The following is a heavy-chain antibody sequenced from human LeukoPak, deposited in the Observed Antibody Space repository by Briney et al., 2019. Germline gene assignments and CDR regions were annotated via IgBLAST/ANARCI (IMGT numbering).Heavy chain of an antibody. V-gene: IGHV4-59*02. J-gene: IGHJ6*03. CDR1: GGSVSSYY. D-gene: IGHD2-15*01. Sequence: SETLSLTCTVSGGSVSSYYWSWIRQPPGKGLEWIGYIYYSGSTNYNPSLKSRVTISVDTSKNQFSLKLSSVTAADTAVYYCAREHCSGGSCYSIYYYYYMDVWGKGTTVTVSS. CDR3: AREHCSGGSCYSIYYYYYMDV. CDR2: IYYSGST.